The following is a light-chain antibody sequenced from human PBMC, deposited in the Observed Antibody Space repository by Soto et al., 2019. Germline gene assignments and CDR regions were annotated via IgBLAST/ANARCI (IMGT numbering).Light chain of an antibody. Sequence: TQMTQSPSSLSASVGDRVTISCRASQGISNYLAWYQQRPGKAPKLLIFGATTLQSGVPSRFSASGSGPDFTLTIRDLQPEDFATYYCQQLSRYPLTFGGGTKVDIK. CDR3: QQLSRYPLT. CDR1: QGISNY. V-gene: IGKV1-9*01. J-gene: IGKJ4*01. CDR2: GAT.